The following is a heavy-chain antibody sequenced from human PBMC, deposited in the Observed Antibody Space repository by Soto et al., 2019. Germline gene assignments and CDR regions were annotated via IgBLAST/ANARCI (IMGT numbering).Heavy chain of an antibody. CDR2: IYYSGST. V-gene: IGHV4-39*01. CDR1: GGSISTSRYF. D-gene: IGHD6-6*01. Sequence: SETLSLTCAVSGGSISTSRYFWGWTRQPPGKGLEWIGSIYYSGSTYYNPSLRTRVTISVDRSKNQFSLKVSSVTAADTAVYYCATLAYGSSRSVGYWGQGTLVTVSS. CDR3: ATLAYGSSRSVGY. J-gene: IGHJ4*02.